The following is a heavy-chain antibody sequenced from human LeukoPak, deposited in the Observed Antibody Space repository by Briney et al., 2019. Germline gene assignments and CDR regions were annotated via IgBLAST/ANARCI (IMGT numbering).Heavy chain of an antibody. Sequence: GGSLRLSCAASGFTCSDSYMTWVRQAPGKGGEWVAYISGSGHDINYSDSVKGRFNISRDNAKNSLYLQMSSLRVDDTAVYYCTRDPRHFDSCGQGTLVTVSS. V-gene: IGHV3-11*04. D-gene: IGHD6-6*01. CDR1: GFTCSDSY. CDR2: ISGSGHDI. CDR3: TRDPRHFDS. J-gene: IGHJ5*01.